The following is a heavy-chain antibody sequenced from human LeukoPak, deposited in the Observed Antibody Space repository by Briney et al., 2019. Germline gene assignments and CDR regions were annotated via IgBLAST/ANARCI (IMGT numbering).Heavy chain of an antibody. CDR3: TRRGSNFDY. V-gene: IGHV3-73*01. D-gene: IGHD3-10*01. Sequence: PGGSLRLSCAASGFTFSGSAIHWVRQASGKGLEWVGRIRSKANSYATTYAASVKGRFTISRDDSKNTAYLQMNSLKTEDTAVYYCTRRGSNFDYWGQGTLVTVSS. CDR2: IRSKANSYAT. CDR1: GFTFSGSA. J-gene: IGHJ4*02.